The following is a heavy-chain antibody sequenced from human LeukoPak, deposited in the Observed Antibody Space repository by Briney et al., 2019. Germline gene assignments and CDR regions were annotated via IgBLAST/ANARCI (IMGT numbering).Heavy chain of an antibody. V-gene: IGHV4-4*07. CDR2: IYTSGSN. CDR3: ARGSGSYRPLYFFDY. CDR1: GGSFSNYY. J-gene: IGHJ4*02. Sequence: SETLSLTCSVSGGSFSNYYWSWIRQPAGKGLEWIGRIYTSGSNNYNPSLKSRVTMSVDTSQKEVSLTLTSMTAADTAVYFCARGSGSYRPLYFFDYWGQGTLVTVSS. D-gene: IGHD1-26*01.